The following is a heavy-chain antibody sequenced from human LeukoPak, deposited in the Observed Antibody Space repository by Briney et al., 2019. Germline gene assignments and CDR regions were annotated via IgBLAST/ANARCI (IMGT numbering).Heavy chain of an antibody. V-gene: IGHV3-30-3*01. D-gene: IGHD7-27*01. CDR3: ARGEFWGRLDY. CDR2: ISYDGSNK. Sequence: GRSLRLSGAPSGFPFSSYAMPWVRQAPGKGRGWVAVISYDGSNKYYADSVKGRFTISRDNSKNTLYLQMNSLRAEDTAVYYCARGEFWGRLDYWGQGTLVTVSS. CDR1: GFPFSSYA. J-gene: IGHJ4*02.